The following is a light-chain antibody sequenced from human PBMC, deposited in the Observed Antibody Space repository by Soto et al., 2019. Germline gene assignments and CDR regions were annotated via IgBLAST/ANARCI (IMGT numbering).Light chain of an antibody. CDR3: EAWDSSLSAGV. CDR1: GSNIGNNY. J-gene: IGLJ3*02. Sequence: QSVLTQPPSVFAATGQKVTGSCSGSGSNIGNNYVSWYQHLQGTSSKHLIYDNNKRPSGIPDRFSASKSGTSATLGITGLQTGDEADYYCEAWDSSLSAGVFGGGTKLTVL. V-gene: IGLV1-51*01. CDR2: DNN.